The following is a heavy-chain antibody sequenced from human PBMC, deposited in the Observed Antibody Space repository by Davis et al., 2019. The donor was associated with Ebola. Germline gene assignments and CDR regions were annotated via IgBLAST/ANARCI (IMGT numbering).Heavy chain of an antibody. CDR1: GFTFSSYA. Sequence: PGGSLRLSCAASGFTFSSYAMHWVRQAPGKGLEYVSAISSNGGSTYYANSVKGRFTISRDNSKNTLYLQMGSLRAEDTAVYYCARGGTAMVTVYAFDIWGQGTMVTVSS. J-gene: IGHJ3*02. V-gene: IGHV3-64*01. D-gene: IGHD5-18*01. CDR3: ARGGTAMVTVYAFDI. CDR2: ISSNGGST.